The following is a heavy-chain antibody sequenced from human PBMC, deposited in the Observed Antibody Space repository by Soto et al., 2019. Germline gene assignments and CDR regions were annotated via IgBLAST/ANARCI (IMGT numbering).Heavy chain of an antibody. Sequence: QVQLVQSGAEVKKPGSSVKVSCKASGGTFSSYAISWVRQAPGQGLEWMGGIIPIFGTANYAQKFQGRVTITADKSTSTAYMELSSLRSEDTAVYYCAREVGLRVLEWLEYYYGMDVWGQGTTVTVSS. J-gene: IGHJ6*02. D-gene: IGHD3-3*01. CDR2: IIPIFGTA. CDR1: GGTFSSYA. CDR3: AREVGLRVLEWLEYYYGMDV. V-gene: IGHV1-69*06.